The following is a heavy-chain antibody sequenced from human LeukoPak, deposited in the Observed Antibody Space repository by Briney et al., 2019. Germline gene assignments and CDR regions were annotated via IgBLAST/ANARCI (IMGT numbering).Heavy chain of an antibody. J-gene: IGHJ5*02. V-gene: IGHV4-4*07. D-gene: IGHD6-13*01. CDR2: LSASGST. Sequence: PSETLSLTCTVSGSSISSYHWTWIRQPAGKGPEWIGRLSASGSTNFNPSLKSRVTISVDKSKKQFSLKVSSVTAADTAVYYCARDADGAAQFDPWGQGTLVTVSS. CDR3: ARDADGAAQFDP. CDR1: GSSISSYH.